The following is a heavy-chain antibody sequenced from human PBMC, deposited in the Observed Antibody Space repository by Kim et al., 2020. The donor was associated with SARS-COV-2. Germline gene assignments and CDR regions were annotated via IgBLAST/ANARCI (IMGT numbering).Heavy chain of an antibody. CDR3: ARFLVSYDSSGYYYGGSVGLYYYGMDV. Sequence: SETLSLTCAVSGGSISSSNWWSWVRQPPGKGLEWIGEIYHSGSTNYNPSLKSRVTISVDKSKNQFSLKLSSVTAADTAVYYCARFLVSYDSSGYYYGGSVGLYYYGMDVWGQGTTVTVSS. V-gene: IGHV4-4*02. D-gene: IGHD3-22*01. J-gene: IGHJ6*02. CDR2: IYHSGST. CDR1: GGSISSSNW.